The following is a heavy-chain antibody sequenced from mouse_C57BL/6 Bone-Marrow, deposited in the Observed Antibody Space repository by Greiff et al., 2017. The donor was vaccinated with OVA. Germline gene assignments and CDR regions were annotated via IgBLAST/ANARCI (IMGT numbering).Heavy chain of an antibody. J-gene: IGHJ4*01. CDR3: ARRPKFYAMDY. V-gene: IGHV5-17*01. CDR2: ISSGSSTI. Sequence: DVKLVESGGGLVKPGGSLKLSCAASGFTFSDYGMHWVRQAPETGLEWVAYISSGSSTIYYADTVKGRFTISRDNAKNTLFLQMTSLRSEDTAMYYCARRPKFYAMDYWGQGTSVTVSS. CDR1: GFTFSDYG.